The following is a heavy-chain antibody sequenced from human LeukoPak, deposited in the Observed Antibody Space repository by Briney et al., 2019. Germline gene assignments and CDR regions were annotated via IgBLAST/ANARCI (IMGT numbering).Heavy chain of an antibody. CDR3: ARGGRIAAAGSRPFDY. V-gene: IGHV1-2*02. D-gene: IGHD6-13*01. Sequence: GASVKVSCKASGYTFTGYYMHWVRQAPGQGLEWMGWINPNSGGTNYAQKFQGRVTMTRDTSISTAYMELSRLRSDDTAVYYCARGGRIAAAGSRPFDYWGQGTLVTVSS. J-gene: IGHJ4*02. CDR1: GYTFTGYY. CDR2: INPNSGGT.